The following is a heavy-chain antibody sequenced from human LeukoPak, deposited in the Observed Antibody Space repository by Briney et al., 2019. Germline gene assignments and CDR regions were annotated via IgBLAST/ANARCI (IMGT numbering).Heavy chain of an antibody. V-gene: IGHV4-59*08. CDR1: GGSISSDY. CDR2: TYYSGGT. J-gene: IGHJ6*02. D-gene: IGHD3-10*01. CDR3: ARRRSGPYGMDV. Sequence: MASETLSLTCTVSGGSISSDYWSWIRQPPGKGLEWIGYTYYSGGTNYIPSLKSRVTILVDTSKKQFSLKLSSVTASDTAVYYCARRRSGPYGMDVWGQGTTVTVSS.